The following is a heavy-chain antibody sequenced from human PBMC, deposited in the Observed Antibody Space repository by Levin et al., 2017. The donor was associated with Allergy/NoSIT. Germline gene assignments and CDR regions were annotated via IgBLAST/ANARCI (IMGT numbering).Heavy chain of an antibody. V-gene: IGHV4-39*07. CDR2: IYYSGST. J-gene: IGHJ4*02. CDR3: ARVLSAISASGPEY. Sequence: SETLSLTCTVSGGSISSSSYQWGWIRQPPGKGLEWIGNIYYSGSTSYNPSLKNRVTISIDTSKNQFFLKLTSVTAAETAVYYCARVLSAISASGPEYLGQGILVTVSS. CDR1: GGSISSSSYQ. D-gene: IGHD2-2*02.